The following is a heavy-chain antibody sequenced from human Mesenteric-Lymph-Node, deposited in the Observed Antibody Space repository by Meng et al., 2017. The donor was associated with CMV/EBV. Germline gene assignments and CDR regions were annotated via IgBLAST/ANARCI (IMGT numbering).Heavy chain of an antibody. V-gene: IGHV4-34*01. CDR2: INHSGNA. CDR1: GGSFSDYY. CDR3: ARGSYCTKATCHSANFDY. Sequence: SETLSLTCAVYGGSFSDYYWTWIRQPPGNGLEWIGEINHSGNAKYNPSLKSQVTISVDTSKNQFSLKLTSVTAADTAVYYCARGSYCTKATCHSANFDYWRQGTLVTVSS. J-gene: IGHJ4*02. D-gene: IGHD2-8*01.